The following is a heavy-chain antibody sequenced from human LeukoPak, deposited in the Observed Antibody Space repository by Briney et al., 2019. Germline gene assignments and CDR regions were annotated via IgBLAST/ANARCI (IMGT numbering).Heavy chain of an antibody. CDR2: INPNSGGT. J-gene: IGHJ6*03. V-gene: IGHV1-2*02. Sequence: ASVKVSCKASGYTFTANYIHWVRQAPGQGLEWMGWINPNSGGTNYGQKFQARVTMTGDTSISTAYMEPNSLRSDDTAVYYCAGGAGFGGYSRYHMDVWGKGTTVTVSS. D-gene: IGHD3-16*01. CDR3: AGGAGFGGYSRYHMDV. CDR1: GYTFTANY.